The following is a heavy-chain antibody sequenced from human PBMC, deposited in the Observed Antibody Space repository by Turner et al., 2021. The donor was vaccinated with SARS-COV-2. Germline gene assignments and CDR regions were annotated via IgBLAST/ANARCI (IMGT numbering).Heavy chain of an antibody. J-gene: IGHJ4*02. CDR3: AKQQGLYSNPMYYFDY. CDR1: GFTFSSYG. D-gene: IGHD4-4*01. CDR2: TSYDGSNK. Sequence: QVPLVESGGGVVQPGRSLRLSCAASGFTFSSYGMHWVRQAPGKGLGWVAVTSYDGSNKYYADSVKGRFTISRDNSKNTLYLQMNSLRAEDTAVYYCAKQQGLYSNPMYYFDYWGQGTLVTVSS. V-gene: IGHV3-30*18.